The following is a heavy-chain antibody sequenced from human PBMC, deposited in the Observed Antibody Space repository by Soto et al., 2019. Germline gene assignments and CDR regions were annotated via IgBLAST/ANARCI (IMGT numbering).Heavy chain of an antibody. D-gene: IGHD6-13*01. CDR3: ARGIAAAGTQAFDI. CDR2: IIPIFGTA. CDR1: GGTFSSYA. Sequence: SVKISCKASGGTFSSYAISWVRQAPGQGLEWMGGIIPIFGTANYAQKFQGRVTITADESPSTAYMELSSLRSEDTAVYYCARGIAAAGTQAFDIWGQGTMVTVSS. J-gene: IGHJ3*02. V-gene: IGHV1-69*13.